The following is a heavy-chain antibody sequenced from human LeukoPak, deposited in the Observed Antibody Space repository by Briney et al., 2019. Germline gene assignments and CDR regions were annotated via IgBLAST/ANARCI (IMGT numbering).Heavy chain of an antibody. CDR2: INPSGGST. Sequence: ASVKVSCKASGYTFTSYYMHWVRQAPGQGLEWMGIINPSGGSTSYAQKFQGRVTMTRGTSTSTVYMELSSLRSEDTAVYYCARFASLYSRSWYYAFDIWGQGTMVTVSS. CDR3: ARFASLYSRSWYYAFDI. J-gene: IGHJ3*02. CDR1: GYTFTSYY. V-gene: IGHV1-46*01. D-gene: IGHD6-13*01.